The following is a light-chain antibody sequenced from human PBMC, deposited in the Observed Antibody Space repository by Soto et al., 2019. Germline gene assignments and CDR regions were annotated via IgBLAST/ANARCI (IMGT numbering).Light chain of an antibody. J-gene: IGLJ2*01. CDR2: DVV. Sequence: QSALTQPDSVSGSLGQSITISCAGSRSDIGTYNFVSWYQLRPGEAPRVVIYDVVNRPPGVSDRFSGSKSGSTASLLVSGLQAEDEADYYCSSYTSLGSVCVIFGGGTKLTVL. CDR3: SSYTSLGSVCVI. CDR1: RSDIGTYNF. V-gene: IGLV2-14*03.